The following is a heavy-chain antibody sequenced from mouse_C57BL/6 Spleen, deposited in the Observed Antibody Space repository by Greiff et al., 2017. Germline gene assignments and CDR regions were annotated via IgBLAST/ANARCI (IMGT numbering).Heavy chain of an antibody. Sequence: VQLQQSGAELAKPGASVKLSCKASGYTFTSYWMHWVKQRPGQGLEWIGYINPSSGYTKYNQKFKDKATLTAYKSSSTAYMQLSSLTYEDSAVYYCARSYYDYWYFDVWGTGTTVTVSS. CDR3: ARSYYDYWYFDV. CDR2: INPSSGYT. V-gene: IGHV1-7*01. CDR1: GYTFTSYW. D-gene: IGHD2-4*01. J-gene: IGHJ1*03.